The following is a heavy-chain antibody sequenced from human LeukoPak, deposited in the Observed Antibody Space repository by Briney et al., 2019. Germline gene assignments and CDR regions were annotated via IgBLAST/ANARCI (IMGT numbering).Heavy chain of an antibody. CDR3: ARDYDRPFDP. J-gene: IGHJ5*02. V-gene: IGHV4-34*01. CDR2: INHSGST. Sequence: SETLSLTCAVYGGSFSGYYWSWIRQPPGKGLEWIGEINHSGSTNYNPSLKSRVTIPVDTSKNQFSLKLSSVTAADTAVYYCARDYDRPFDPWGQGTLVTVSS. D-gene: IGHD3-3*01. CDR1: GGSFSGYY.